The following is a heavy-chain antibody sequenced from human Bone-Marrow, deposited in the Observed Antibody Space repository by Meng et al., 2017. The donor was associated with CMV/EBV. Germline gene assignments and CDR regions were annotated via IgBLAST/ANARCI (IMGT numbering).Heavy chain of an antibody. CDR1: GYTFTSYY. D-gene: IGHD3-9*01. CDR2: INPSGGST. Sequence: ASVKVSCKASGYTFTSYYMHWVRQAPGQGLEWMGIINPSGGSTSYAQKFQGRVTMTRDTSTSTVYMELSSLRSEDTAVYYCARVRRVRYSDLDYYYGMDVWGQGTTVTVSS. V-gene: IGHV1-46*01. J-gene: IGHJ6*02. CDR3: ARVRRVRYSDLDYYYGMDV.